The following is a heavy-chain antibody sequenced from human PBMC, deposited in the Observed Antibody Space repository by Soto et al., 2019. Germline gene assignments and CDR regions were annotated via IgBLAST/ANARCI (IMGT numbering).Heavy chain of an antibody. Sequence: QVQLVQSGAEVKKPGASVKVSCKASGYIFTAYSMHWVRQAPGQGLEWMGVVNPSGGSTNYAQKFQGRITMTRDTSTSTVYLDLSSLTSEVTAVYYCAREENCSDGICYSEYFQRWGQGILVTVSS. V-gene: IGHV1-46*01. CDR2: VNPSGGST. J-gene: IGHJ1*01. D-gene: IGHD2-15*01. CDR3: AREENCSDGICYSEYFQR. CDR1: GYIFTAYS.